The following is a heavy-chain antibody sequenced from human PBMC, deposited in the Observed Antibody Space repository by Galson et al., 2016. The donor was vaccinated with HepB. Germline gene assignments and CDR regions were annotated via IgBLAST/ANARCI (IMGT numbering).Heavy chain of an antibody. Sequence: SVKVSCKASGYTFTGFYMHWVRQAPGQGLEWMGWINPNSGGTHSAQTFQGRVSLTRDTSISTAYMELNRLRSDDTAVYYCAREYLSGTETEFFQHWGQGTLVTVSS. J-gene: IGHJ1*01. CDR3: AREYLSGTETEFFQH. CDR2: INPNSGGT. D-gene: IGHD6-13*01. V-gene: IGHV1-2*02. CDR1: GYTFTGFY.